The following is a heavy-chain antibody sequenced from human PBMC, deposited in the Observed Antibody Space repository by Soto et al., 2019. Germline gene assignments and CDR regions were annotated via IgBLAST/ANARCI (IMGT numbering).Heavy chain of an antibody. Sequence: QVQLVQSGAEVKKPGSSVTVSCKASGGTFGNSAISWVRQAPGQGLEWMGGIIPIFSTPDYAQKFQGRVMLTAYESTSTDYMELTSLRSGDTAVYYGARDNDRQQVRGKCYYAINDGGHGTTVTVSS. CDR1: GGTFGNSA. CDR3: ARDNDRQQVRGKCYYAIND. CDR2: IIPIFSTP. J-gene: IGHJ6*02. D-gene: IGHD2-2*01. V-gene: IGHV1-69*12.